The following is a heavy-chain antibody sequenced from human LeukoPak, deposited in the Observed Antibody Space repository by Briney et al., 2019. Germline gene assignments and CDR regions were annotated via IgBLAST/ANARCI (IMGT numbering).Heavy chain of an antibody. Sequence: SETLSLTCIVSGGSIRRGDYYWGWIRQPPGKGLEWIAYIEYSGYTFYSPSLKSRVSLSLDTSKNQFSLMLSSVTAADTAVYFCARAPQEWTNAFDYWGRGTLVTVSS. CDR3: ARAPQEWTNAFDY. J-gene: IGHJ4*02. D-gene: IGHD2-8*01. CDR2: IEYSGYT. CDR1: GGSIRRGDYY. V-gene: IGHV4-30-4*01.